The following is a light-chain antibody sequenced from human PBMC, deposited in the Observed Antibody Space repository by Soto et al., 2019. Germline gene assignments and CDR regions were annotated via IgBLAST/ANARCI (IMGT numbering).Light chain of an antibody. V-gene: IGLV2-14*01. Sequence: QSALTQPASVSGSPGQSITISCTGTSSDVGGYNYVSWYQQHPGKAPKLMLYDVSHRPSGVSNRFSGSKSGNTASLTISGLQTEDEADYYCSSYTSSSTVVLFGGGTKLTVL. CDR1: SSDVGGYNY. CDR2: DVS. J-gene: IGLJ2*01. CDR3: SSYTSSSTVVL.